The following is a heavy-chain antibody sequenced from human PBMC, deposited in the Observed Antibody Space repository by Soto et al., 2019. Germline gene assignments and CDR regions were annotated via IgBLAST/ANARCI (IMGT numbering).Heavy chain of an antibody. CDR3: SKLPLELYDRPGVGYYYYGMDV. CDR2: ISYDGSNK. J-gene: IGHJ6*02. Sequence: GGSLRLSCAASGFTFSSYCIHWVRQAPGKGLEWVAVISYDGSNKYYADSVKGRFTISRDNSKNTLYLQMNSLRAEDTAVYYCSKLPLELYDRPGVGYYYYGMDVWGQGTTVTVSS. V-gene: IGHV3-30*18. D-gene: IGHD1-1*01. CDR1: GFTFSSYC.